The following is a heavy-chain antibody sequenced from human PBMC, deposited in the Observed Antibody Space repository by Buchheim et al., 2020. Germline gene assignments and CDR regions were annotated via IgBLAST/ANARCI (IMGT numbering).Heavy chain of an antibody. V-gene: IGHV3-23*01. CDR3: AAGIVVVPAAIRIAFWDYYGMDV. D-gene: IGHD2-2*02. CDR2: ISGSGGST. CDR1: GFTFSSYA. J-gene: IGHJ6*02. Sequence: EVQLLESGGGLVQPGGSLRLSCAASGFTFSSYAMSWVRQAPGKGLEWVSAISGSGGSTYYADSVKGRFTISRDNSKNTLYLQMNSLRAEDTAVYYCAAGIVVVPAAIRIAFWDYYGMDVWGQGTT.